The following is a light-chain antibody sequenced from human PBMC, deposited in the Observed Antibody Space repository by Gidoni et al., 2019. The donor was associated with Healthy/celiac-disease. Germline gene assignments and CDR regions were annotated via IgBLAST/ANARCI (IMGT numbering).Light chain of an antibody. CDR3: QQYNSYPYP. J-gene: IGKJ2*01. Sequence: DIEMTHSPSTLSASVGDRVTITCRASQSISSWLAWYQQKPGKAPKLLIYDASSLESGVPSRFSGSGSGTEITLTLSSLQPDDFATYYCQQYNSYPYPFGQGTKLEFK. CDR2: DAS. V-gene: IGKV1-5*01. CDR1: QSISSW.